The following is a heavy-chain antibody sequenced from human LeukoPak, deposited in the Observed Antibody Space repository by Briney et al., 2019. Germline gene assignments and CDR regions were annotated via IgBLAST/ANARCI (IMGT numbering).Heavy chain of an antibody. CDR2: ISGSGGST. CDR3: ARPRTAEYYFDY. V-gene: IGHV3-21*01. J-gene: IGHJ4*02. CDR1: GFTFSSYS. Sequence: GGSLRLSCAASGFTFSSYSMNWVRQAPGKGLEWVSAISGSGGSTYYADSVKGRFTISRDNAKNSLYLQMNSLRAEDTAVYYCARPRTAEYYFDYWGQGMLVTVSS.